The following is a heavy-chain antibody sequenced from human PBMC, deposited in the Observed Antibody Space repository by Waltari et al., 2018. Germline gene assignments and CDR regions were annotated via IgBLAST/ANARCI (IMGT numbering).Heavy chain of an antibody. J-gene: IGHJ6*03. D-gene: IGHD6-13*01. CDR3: ASHSSTSDYYYYYMDV. CDR2: IYPGDSPT. Sequence: EVQLVQSGAEVKKPGESLKISCKGSGYSFPNYWIGWVRQMPGKGLEWMGIIYPGDSPTTSSPSFQGQVTISADKSISTAYLQWSSLKASDTAMYYCASHSSTSDYYYYYMDVWGKGTTVTVSS. CDR1: GYSFPNYW. V-gene: IGHV5-51*01.